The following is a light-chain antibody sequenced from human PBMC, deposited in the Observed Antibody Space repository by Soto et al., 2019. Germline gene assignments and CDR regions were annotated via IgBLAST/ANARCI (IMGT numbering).Light chain of an antibody. CDR3: QQLNSYPYT. CDR1: QGISSY. J-gene: IGKJ2*01. Sequence: DLLLTQSPSFLSASVGDRVTITCRASQGISSYLAWYQQKPGKAPKLLIYAASTLQSGVPSRFSGSGSGTEFTLTISRLQPEDFATYYCQQLNSYPYTFGQGTKLEIK. V-gene: IGKV1-9*01. CDR2: AAS.